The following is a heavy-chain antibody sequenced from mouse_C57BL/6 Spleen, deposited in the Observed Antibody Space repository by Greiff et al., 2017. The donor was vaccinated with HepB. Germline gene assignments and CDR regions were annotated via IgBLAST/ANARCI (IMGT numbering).Heavy chain of an antibody. V-gene: IGHV1-82*01. D-gene: IGHD1-1*01. CDR2: IYPGDGDT. J-gene: IGHJ2*01. Sequence: VQLQQSGPELVKPGASVKISCKASGYAFSSSWMNWVKQRPGKGLEWIGRIYPGDGDTNYNGKFKGKATLTADKSSSTAYMQRRSLTSEDSAVYFCARAHYYGSSCFDYWGQGTTLTVSS. CDR3: ARAHYYGSSCFDY. CDR1: GYAFSSSW.